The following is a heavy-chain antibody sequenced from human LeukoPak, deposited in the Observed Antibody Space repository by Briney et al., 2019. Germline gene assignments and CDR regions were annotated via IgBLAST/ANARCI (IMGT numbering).Heavy chain of an antibody. CDR1: GGSINSDTYY. V-gene: IGHV4-61*02. CDR2: IYTTGSP. CDR3: ARARGITTARGAPSWFDP. Sequence: PSETLSLTCTVSGGSINSDTYYWTWIRQPAGKGLEWIGRIYTTGSPSYNPSLKSRVTISIDTSNNQLSLKLSSVSAADTAVYYCARARGITTARGAPSWFDPWGQGTLVTVSS. J-gene: IGHJ5*02. D-gene: IGHD3-10*01.